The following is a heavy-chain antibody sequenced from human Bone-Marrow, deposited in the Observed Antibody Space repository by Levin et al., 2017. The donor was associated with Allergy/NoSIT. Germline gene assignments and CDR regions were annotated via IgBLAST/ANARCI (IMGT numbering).Heavy chain of an antibody. J-gene: IGHJ4*02. V-gene: IGHV3-48*03. Sequence: HPGGSLRLSCVASGFTFSSYEMHWVRQAPGKGLEWVAHISSGGHTISYGDSVKGRFTISRDNAKNSLYLQTNSLRVEDTAVYFCARGGGFTMIQVDPLDYWGQGTPVTVSS. CDR2: ISSGGHTI. CDR3: ARGGGFTMIQVDPLDY. CDR1: GFTFSSYE. D-gene: IGHD3-22*01.